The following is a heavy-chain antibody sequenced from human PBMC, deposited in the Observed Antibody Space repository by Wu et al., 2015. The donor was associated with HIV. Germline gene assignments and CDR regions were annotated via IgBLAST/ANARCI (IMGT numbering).Heavy chain of an antibody. CDR1: GGSLSTYS. D-gene: IGHD3-22*01. CDR3: ARRAYDSSGNWFDP. V-gene: IGHV1-69*05. J-gene: IGHJ5*02. CDR2: FIPVFASA. Sequence: QVQLVQSGAEVRKPGSSVRVSCKASGGSLSTYSVNWVRQTPGQGLEWMGGFIPVFASANYAQKFQGRVTMTRDTSITTAYMELSRLRSDDTAVYYCARRAYDSSGNWFDPWGQGTLVTVSS.